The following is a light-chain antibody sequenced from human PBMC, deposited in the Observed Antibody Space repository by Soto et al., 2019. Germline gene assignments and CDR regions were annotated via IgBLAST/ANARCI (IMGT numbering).Light chain of an antibody. V-gene: IGKV1-5*02. CDR3: QQLESYPST. CDR2: AAS. CDR1: ESISSW. Sequence: DIQMTQIPSTLPASVGDTVTIICRASESISSWLAWYQQKPGKAPKLLIYAASTLQSGVPSRFSGSGSGTDFTLTISSLQPEDFATYYCQQLESYPSTFGGGTKVDIK. J-gene: IGKJ4*01.